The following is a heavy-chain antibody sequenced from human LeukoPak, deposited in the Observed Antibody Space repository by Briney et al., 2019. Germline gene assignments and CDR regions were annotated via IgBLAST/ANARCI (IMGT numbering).Heavy chain of an antibody. Sequence: PSQTLSLTCTVSGGSISSGGYYWSWIRQHPGKGLEWIGYIYYSGSTYYNPSLKSRVTISVDTSKNQFSLKLSSVTAADTAVYYCARGGHIVVVTAISRLDAFDIWGQGTMVTVSS. J-gene: IGHJ3*02. CDR1: GGSISSGGYY. CDR2: IYYSGST. V-gene: IGHV4-31*03. CDR3: ARGGHIVVVTAISRLDAFDI. D-gene: IGHD2-21*02.